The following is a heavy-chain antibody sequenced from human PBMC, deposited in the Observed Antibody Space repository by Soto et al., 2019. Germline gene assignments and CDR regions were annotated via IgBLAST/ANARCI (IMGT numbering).Heavy chain of an antibody. J-gene: IGHJ4*02. CDR1: GYTFINFY. Sequence: QVQLWQSGAGLKKPGAPVKLSCKAPGYTFINFYLHWVRQAPGQGLEWMGIFNPTSGSTNYAQKFQGRVTLTMDTSTRTVYMELSSLRFDDTAVYYCARDLAAGDYWGQGTLVTVSS. D-gene: IGHD6-13*01. CDR2: FNPTSGST. CDR3: ARDLAAGDY. V-gene: IGHV1-46*01.